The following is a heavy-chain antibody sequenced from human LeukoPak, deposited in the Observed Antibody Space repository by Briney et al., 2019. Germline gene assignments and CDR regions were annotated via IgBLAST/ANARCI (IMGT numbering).Heavy chain of an antibody. D-gene: IGHD3-9*01. J-gene: IGHJ5*02. V-gene: IGHV4-38-2*01. Sequence: SETLSLTCAVSGYSISSGYYWGWIRQPPGKGLEWIGSIYHSGSTYYNPSPKSRVTISVDTSKNQFSLKLSSVTAADTAVYYCASFDWLAQEFDPWGQGTLVTVSS. CDR2: IYHSGST. CDR1: GYSISSGYY. CDR3: ASFDWLAQEFDP.